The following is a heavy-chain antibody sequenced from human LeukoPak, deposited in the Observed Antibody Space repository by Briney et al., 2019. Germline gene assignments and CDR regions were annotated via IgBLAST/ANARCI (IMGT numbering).Heavy chain of an antibody. CDR3: ARGLTSNYYDSGGYYPTGN. CDR1: GYTFTSYD. CDR2: MNPNSGNT. Sequence: GASVKVSCKASGYTFTSYDINWVRQATGQGLEWMGWMNPNSGNTGYAQKFQGRVTMTRNTSISTAYMELSSLRSEDTAVYYCARGLTSNYYDSGGYYPTGNWGQGTLVTVSS. V-gene: IGHV1-8*01. D-gene: IGHD3-22*01. J-gene: IGHJ4*02.